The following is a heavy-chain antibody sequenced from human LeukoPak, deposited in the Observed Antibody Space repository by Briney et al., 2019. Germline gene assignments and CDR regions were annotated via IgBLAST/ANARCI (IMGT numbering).Heavy chain of an antibody. Sequence: PSETLSLTCAVYGGSFSGYYWSWPRQPPGKGLEWIGEINHSGSTNYNPSLKSRVTISVDTSKNQFSLKLSSVTAADTAVYYCARGYSSSSEGWFDPWGQGTLVTVSS. CDR3: ARGYSSSSEGWFDP. CDR2: INHSGST. D-gene: IGHD6-6*01. J-gene: IGHJ5*02. V-gene: IGHV4-34*01. CDR1: GGSFSGYY.